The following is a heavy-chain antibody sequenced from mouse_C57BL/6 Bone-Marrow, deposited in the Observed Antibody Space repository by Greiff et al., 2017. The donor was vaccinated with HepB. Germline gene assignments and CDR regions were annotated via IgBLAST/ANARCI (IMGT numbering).Heavy chain of an antibody. V-gene: IGHV5-12*01. D-gene: IGHD1-1*01. CDR2: ISNGGGST. Sequence: EVQLQESGGGLVQPGGSLKLSCAASGFTFSDDYMYWVRQTPEKRLEWVAYISNGGGSTYYPDTVKGRFTISRDNAKNTLYLQMSRLKSEDTAMYYCARQVTTVVAPLGLDVWGTGTTVTVSS. CDR3: ARQVTTVVAPLGLDV. CDR1: GFTFSDDY. J-gene: IGHJ1*03.